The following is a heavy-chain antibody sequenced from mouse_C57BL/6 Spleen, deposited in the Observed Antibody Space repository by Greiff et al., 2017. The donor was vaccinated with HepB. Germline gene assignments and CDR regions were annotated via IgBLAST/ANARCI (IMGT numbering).Heavy chain of an antibody. CDR1: GYTFTDYY. D-gene: IGHD2-12*01. CDR3: ARKGYYYSPFAY. CDR2: IYPGSGNT. J-gene: IGHJ3*01. Sequence: QVHVKQSGAELVRPGASVKLSCKASGYTFTDYYINWVKQRPGQGLEWIARIYPGSGNTYYNEKFKGKATLTAEKSSSTAYMQLSSLTSEDSAVYFCARKGYYYSPFAYWGQGTLVTVSA. V-gene: IGHV1-76*01.